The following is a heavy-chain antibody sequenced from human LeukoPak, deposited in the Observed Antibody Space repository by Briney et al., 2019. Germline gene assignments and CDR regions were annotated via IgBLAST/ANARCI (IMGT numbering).Heavy chain of an antibody. V-gene: IGHV1-18*01. J-gene: IGHJ6*02. CDR3: ARAVYYYGSGSVYYYYGMDV. CDR2: ISAYNGNT. CDR1: GYTFTSYG. D-gene: IGHD3-10*01. Sequence: ASVKVSCKASGYTFTSYGISWVRQAPGQGLEWVGWISAYNGNTNYAQKLQGRVTMTTDTSTSTAYMELRSLRSDDTAVYYCARAVYYYGSGSVYYYYGMDVWGQGTTVTVSS.